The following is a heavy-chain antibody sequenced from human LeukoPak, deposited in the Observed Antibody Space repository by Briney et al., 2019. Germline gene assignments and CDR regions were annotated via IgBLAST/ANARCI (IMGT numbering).Heavy chain of an antibody. Sequence: GGSLRLSCAASGFTFSIYAMSWVRQAPGKGLEWVSTFSKSGTTTYYPDSMKGRFIISRDNSKNTLYLQMNSLRAEDTAVYYCAKRDTSGSYYFDSWGQGTQVTVSS. J-gene: IGHJ4*02. CDR3: AKRDTSGSYYFDS. CDR1: GFTFSIYA. V-gene: IGHV3-23*01. CDR2: FSKSGTTT. D-gene: IGHD3-22*01.